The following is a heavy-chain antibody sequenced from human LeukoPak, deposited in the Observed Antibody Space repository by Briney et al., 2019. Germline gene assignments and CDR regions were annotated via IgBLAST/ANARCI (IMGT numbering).Heavy chain of an antibody. J-gene: IGHJ4*02. Sequence: PGGSLRLSCIASGFTFSTYAMSWARRAPGKGLEWVSVISGRGDNTYYADSVKGRFTISRDNSKNTLYLQMNSLRAKDTAVYYCARGYSSTLDYWGQGTLVTVSS. D-gene: IGHD6-13*01. V-gene: IGHV3-23*01. CDR2: ISGRGDNT. CDR3: ARGYSSTLDY. CDR1: GFTFSTYA.